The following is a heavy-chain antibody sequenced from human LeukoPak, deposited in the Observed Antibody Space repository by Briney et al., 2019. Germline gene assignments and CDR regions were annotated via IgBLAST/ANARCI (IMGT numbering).Heavy chain of an antibody. CDR3: ARHRGPTLYNTVYFDC. Sequence: GRSLRLSCAASGFTFRTYSMHWVRQAPGKGLEWVAVISYDGNNKYYADSVKGRSTISRDNSKNTLDLQMNSLRAEDTAVYYCARHRGPTLYNTVYFDCWGQGTLVTVSS. V-gene: IGHV3-30-3*01. CDR2: ISYDGNNK. J-gene: IGHJ4*02. D-gene: IGHD1-14*01. CDR1: GFTFRTYS.